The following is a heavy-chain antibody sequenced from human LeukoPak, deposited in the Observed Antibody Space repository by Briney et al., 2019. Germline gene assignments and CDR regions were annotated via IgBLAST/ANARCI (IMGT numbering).Heavy chain of an antibody. D-gene: IGHD4-11*01. CDR1: GFTFSSAA. J-gene: IGHJ5*02. CDR2: IRYDGSNK. Sequence: PGGSLRLSCAASGFTFSSAAMTWVRQAPGKGLEWVAFIRYDGSNKYYADSVKGRFTISRDNSKNTLYLQMNSLRAEDTAVYYCATPPTVTTKNWFDPWGQGTLVTVSS. V-gene: IGHV3-30*02. CDR3: ATPPTVTTKNWFDP.